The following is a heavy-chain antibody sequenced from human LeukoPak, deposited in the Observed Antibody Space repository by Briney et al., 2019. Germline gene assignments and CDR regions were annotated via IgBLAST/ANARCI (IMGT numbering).Heavy chain of an antibody. CDR2: ISGSGGFT. V-gene: IGHV3-23*01. Sequence: GGSLRLSCAASGFTFSSYDMTWVRQAPGRGLEWVSGISGSGGFTYYADSVKGRFTISRDNSKNTLNLQMNSLRVEDTALYYCAKTYTSGWFFDYWGQGTLVTVSS. CDR3: AKTYTSGWFFDY. CDR1: GFTFSSYD. D-gene: IGHD6-19*01. J-gene: IGHJ4*02.